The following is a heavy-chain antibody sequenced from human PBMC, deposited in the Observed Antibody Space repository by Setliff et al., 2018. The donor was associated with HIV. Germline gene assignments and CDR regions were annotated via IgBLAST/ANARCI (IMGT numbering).Heavy chain of an antibody. CDR2: ISYDGSSE. Sequence: GGSLRLSCAASGFSFSTYAMHWVRQATGKGLEWVSVISYDGSSESYADSVKGRFTISRDNSKNTLYLQMNSLGPEDTAVYYCARARTGVTMVRGAMYFWGQGTLVTVSS. J-gene: IGHJ4*02. D-gene: IGHD3-10*01. V-gene: IGHV3-30*04. CDR1: GFSFSTYA. CDR3: ARARTGVTMVRGAMYF.